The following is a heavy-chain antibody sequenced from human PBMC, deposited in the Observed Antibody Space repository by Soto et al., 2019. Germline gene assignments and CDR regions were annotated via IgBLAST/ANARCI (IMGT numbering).Heavy chain of an antibody. J-gene: IGHJ5*02. V-gene: IGHV4-59*01. Sequence: PSETLSLTCTVSGGSISTYYWTWIRQPPGKGLEWLGFVYSSGSTNYNPSLRGRVTISLDTSRNQFSLRLTSVTAADTAVYYCARRIDTPNWFDPWGQGTLVTVSS. CDR2: VYSSGST. CDR3: ARRIDTPNWFDP. CDR1: GGSISTYY. D-gene: IGHD2-15*01.